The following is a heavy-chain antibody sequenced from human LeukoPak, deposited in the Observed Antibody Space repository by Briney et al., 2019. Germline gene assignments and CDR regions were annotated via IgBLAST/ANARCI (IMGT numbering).Heavy chain of an antibody. V-gene: IGHV4-31*03. CDR1: GGSVSSGDYY. D-gene: IGHD3-10*01. CDR3: ARAGVTMIRGVITEYRGDV. CDR2: IFYSGNT. J-gene: IGHJ6*02. Sequence: PSQTLSLTCTVPGGSVSSGDYYWSWIRQHPGKGLQWIGHIFYSGNTHYNPSLKSRLNISIDTSKNQFSLRLSSVAAADTAVYYCARAGVTMIRGVITEYRGDVWGQGTTVTVSS.